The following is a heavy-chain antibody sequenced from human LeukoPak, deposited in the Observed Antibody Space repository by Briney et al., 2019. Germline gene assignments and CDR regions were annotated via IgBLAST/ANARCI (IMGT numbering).Heavy chain of an antibody. D-gene: IGHD6-19*01. Sequence: GGSLRLSYAASGFTFSSYAMSWVRQAPGKGLEWVSAISGSGGSTYYADSVKGRFTISRDNSKNTLYLQMNSLRAEDTAVYYCAKDTASLYSSGFDYWGQGTLVTVSS. CDR1: GFTFSSYA. CDR2: ISGSGGST. CDR3: AKDTASLYSSGFDY. J-gene: IGHJ4*02. V-gene: IGHV3-23*01.